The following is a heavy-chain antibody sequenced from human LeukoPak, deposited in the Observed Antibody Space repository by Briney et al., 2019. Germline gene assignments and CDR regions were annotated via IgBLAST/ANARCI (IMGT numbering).Heavy chain of an antibody. J-gene: IGHJ3*02. V-gene: IGHV4-59*08. CDR2: IYYSGST. CDR1: GGSISSYY. Sequence: SETLSLTCSVSGGSISSYYWSWIRQPPGKGLEWIGYIYYSGSTNYNPSLKSRVTISIDTSKNQFSLKLSSVTAADTAVYYCARHLRYDSRGCDASDIWGQGTMVTVSS. D-gene: IGHD3-22*01. CDR3: ARHLRYDSRGCDASDI.